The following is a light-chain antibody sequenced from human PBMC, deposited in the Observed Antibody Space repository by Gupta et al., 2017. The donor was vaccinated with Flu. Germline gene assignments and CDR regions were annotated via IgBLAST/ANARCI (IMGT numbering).Light chain of an antibody. Sequence: VITQLPLSIPPICGPPASISCSRNHSFVHTDGTAYLDWFQQRPGQSPRRLFYQSSARDSGVPDRFSASGSDTEFTLKISRVEPEDVAIYYCMQCKHWPRTFGQGTKLEVK. CDR3: MQCKHWPRT. J-gene: IGKJ2*01. CDR1: HSFVHTDGTAY. CDR2: QSS. V-gene: IGKV2-30*02.